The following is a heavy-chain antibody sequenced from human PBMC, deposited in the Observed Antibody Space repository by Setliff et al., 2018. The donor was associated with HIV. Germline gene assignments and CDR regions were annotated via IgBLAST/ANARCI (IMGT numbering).Heavy chain of an antibody. V-gene: IGHV4-34*01. D-gene: IGHD3-3*01. CDR2: TDHSGTT. Sequence: PSETLSLTCAVYGGSFSAYYWSWIRQPPGKGLEWVGETDHSGTTNQNPSLSSRVTISVDPSKNQFSLKLSSVTAADTAVYYCARVRNYNFWSGYLDYWGQGTLVTVSS. CDR3: ARVRNYNFWSGYLDY. CDR1: GGSFSAYY. J-gene: IGHJ4*02.